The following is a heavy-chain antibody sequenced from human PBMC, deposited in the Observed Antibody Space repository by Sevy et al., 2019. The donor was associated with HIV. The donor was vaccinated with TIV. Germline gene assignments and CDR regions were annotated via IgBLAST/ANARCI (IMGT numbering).Heavy chain of an antibody. CDR1: GFTFSANW. CDR2: IKADGSDK. CDR3: AHETFGRFES. Sequence: GGSLRLSCAASGFTFSANWMNWVRQAPGKGLEWVANIKADGSDKRYVDSVEGRFTISRDNAKNLLFLQMNSLRVEDTAVYYWAHETFGRFESWGQGTLVTVSS. V-gene: IGHV3-7*01. D-gene: IGHD3-16*01. J-gene: IGHJ4*02.